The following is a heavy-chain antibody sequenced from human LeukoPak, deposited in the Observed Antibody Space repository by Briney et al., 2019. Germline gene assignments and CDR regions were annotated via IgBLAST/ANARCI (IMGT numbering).Heavy chain of an antibody. D-gene: IGHD2-15*01. CDR2: ISWNSGSI. V-gene: IGHV3-9*01. CDR1: GFTFDDYD. CDR3: AKDLRYRCSGGSCYYFDY. Sequence: PGGSLRISCAASGFTFDDYDMHWVRQAPGKGLEWVSGISWNSGSIGYADSVKGRFTISRDNAKNSLYLQMNSLRAEDTALYYCAKDLRYRCSGGSCYYFDYWGQGTLVTVSS. J-gene: IGHJ4*02.